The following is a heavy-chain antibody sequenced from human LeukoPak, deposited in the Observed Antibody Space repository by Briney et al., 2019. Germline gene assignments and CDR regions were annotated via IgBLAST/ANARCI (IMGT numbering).Heavy chain of an antibody. CDR2: ISDSSSYT. J-gene: IGHJ4*02. CDR3: ARDRVGYYFDY. D-gene: IGHD1-26*01. V-gene: IGHV3-11*05. Sequence: GGSLRLSCAASGFTFSDYYMSWIRQAPGKGLEWISYISDSSSYTNYADSVKGRFTISRDNAKNSLCLQMNSLRAEDTAVYYCARDRVGYYFDYWGQGTLVTVSS. CDR1: GFTFSDYY.